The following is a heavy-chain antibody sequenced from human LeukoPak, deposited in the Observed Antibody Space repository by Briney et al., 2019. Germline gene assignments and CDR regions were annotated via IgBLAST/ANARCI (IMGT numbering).Heavy chain of an antibody. Sequence: GASVKVSCKVSGYPLTELSMHWVRQAPGKGLEWMGGFDPEDGETIYAQKFQGRVTMTEDTSTDTAYMELSSLRSEDTAVYYCATHRSSWFDEDYYYYMDVWGKGTTVTISS. D-gene: IGHD6-13*01. J-gene: IGHJ6*03. CDR1: GYPLTELS. V-gene: IGHV1-24*01. CDR3: ATHRSSWFDEDYYYYMDV. CDR2: FDPEDGET.